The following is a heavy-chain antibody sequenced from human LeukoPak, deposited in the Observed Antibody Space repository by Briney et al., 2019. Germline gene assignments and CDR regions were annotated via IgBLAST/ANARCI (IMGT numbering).Heavy chain of an antibody. CDR2: IYYSGST. CDR1: GGSFSGYY. CDR3: ARVGGSYLTEFDY. V-gene: IGHV4-59*01. D-gene: IGHD1-26*01. J-gene: IGHJ4*02. Sequence: SETLSLTCAVYGGSFSGYYWSWIRQPPGKGLEWIGYIYYSGSTNYNPSLKSRVTISVDTSKNQFSLKLSSVTAADTAVYYCARVGGSYLTEFDYWGQGTLVTVSS.